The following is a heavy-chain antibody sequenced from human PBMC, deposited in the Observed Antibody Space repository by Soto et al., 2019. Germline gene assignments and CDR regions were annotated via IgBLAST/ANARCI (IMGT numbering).Heavy chain of an antibody. V-gene: IGHV3-23*01. CDR2: ILHDETP. D-gene: IGHD2-21*01. CDR3: AKDLFPTSGQRFFFES. Sequence: GGSLRLSCAASGFTFSTYAMTWVRQAPGRWLEWVSTILHDETPFYTDSVKGRFTISRDNVRGTLYLQMNGLRVEDAALYFCAKDLFPTSGQRFFFESWGQGXLVTVYS. J-gene: IGHJ4*02. CDR1: GFTFSTYA.